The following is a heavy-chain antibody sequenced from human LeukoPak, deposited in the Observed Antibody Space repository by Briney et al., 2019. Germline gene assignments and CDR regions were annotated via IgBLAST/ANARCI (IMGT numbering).Heavy chain of an antibody. V-gene: IGHV3-30*18. Sequence: PGGSLRLSCAASGFIFNNYGMHWVRQAPGKGLEWVAVISYDGSNKYYADSVKGRFTISRDNSKNTLYLQMNSLRADDTAVYYCAKENTIYNSGWAPPVGEYFDYWGQGTLVSVSS. CDR1: GFIFNNYG. J-gene: IGHJ4*02. D-gene: IGHD6-19*01. CDR2: ISYDGSNK. CDR3: AKENTIYNSGWAPPVGEYFDY.